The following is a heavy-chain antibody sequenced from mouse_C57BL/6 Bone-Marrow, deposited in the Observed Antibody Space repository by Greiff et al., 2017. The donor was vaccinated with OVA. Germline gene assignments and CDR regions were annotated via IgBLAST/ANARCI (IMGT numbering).Heavy chain of an antibody. CDR2: INPYNGGT. J-gene: IGHJ1*03. CDR1: GYTFTDYY. V-gene: IGHV1-19*01. CDR3: ARRKRTGYWYFDV. Sequence: EVQLQQSGPVLVKPGASVKMSCKASGYTFTDYYMNWVKQSHGKSLEWIGVINPYNGGTSYNQKFKGKATLTVDKSSSTAYMELNSLTSEDSAVYCCARRKRTGYWYFDVWGTGTTVTVSS. D-gene: IGHD4-1*01.